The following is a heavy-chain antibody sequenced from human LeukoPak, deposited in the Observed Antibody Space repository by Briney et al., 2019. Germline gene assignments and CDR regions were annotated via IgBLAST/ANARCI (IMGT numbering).Heavy chain of an antibody. Sequence: GGSLRLSCAASGFTFSSYTMHWVRQAPGKGLEWVSYIDTISSAIYYADSVKGRFTISRDNAKNSLYLQMNSLRAEDTAMYYCAKDGYCTSSSCYIDAFDIWGQGTMVTVSS. D-gene: IGHD2-2*01. CDR1: GFTFSSYT. CDR3: AKDGYCTSSSCYIDAFDI. V-gene: IGHV3-48*04. J-gene: IGHJ3*02. CDR2: IDTISSAI.